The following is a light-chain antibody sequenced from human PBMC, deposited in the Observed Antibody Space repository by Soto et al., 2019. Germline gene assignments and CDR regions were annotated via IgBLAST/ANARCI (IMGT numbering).Light chain of an antibody. CDR2: EVS. J-gene: IGLJ3*02. CDR1: SSDVGGYNY. Sequence: QSALTQPASVSGSPGQSITISCTGTSSDVGGYNYVSWYQQHPGKAPKLMIYEVSKRPSGVPDRFSGSKSGNTASLTVSGLQAEDEADYYCHSYASSNNRVFGGGTKLTVL. V-gene: IGLV2-8*01. CDR3: HSYASSNNRV.